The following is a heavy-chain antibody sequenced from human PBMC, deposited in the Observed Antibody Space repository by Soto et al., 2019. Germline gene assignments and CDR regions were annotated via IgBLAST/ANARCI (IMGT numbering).Heavy chain of an antibody. CDR1: GGSISSGGYS. V-gene: IGHV4-30-2*01. CDR3: ARAHYGDYGYGMDV. J-gene: IGHJ6*02. CDR2: IYHSGST. Sequence: SETLSLTCAVSGGSISSGGYSWSWIRQPPGKGLEWIGYIYHSGSTYYNPSLKSRFTISVDSSKNQFSLKLSSVTAADTAVYYCARAHYGDYGYGMDVWGQGTTVTVSS. D-gene: IGHD4-17*01.